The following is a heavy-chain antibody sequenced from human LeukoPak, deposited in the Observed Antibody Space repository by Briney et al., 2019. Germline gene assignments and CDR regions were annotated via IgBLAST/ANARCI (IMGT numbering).Heavy chain of an antibody. CDR1: GGSFSGYY. D-gene: IGHD6-13*01. V-gene: IGHV4-34*01. CDR2: INHSGST. Sequence: SETLSLICAVYGGSFSGYYWSWIRQPPGKGLEWIGEINHSGSTNYNPSLKSRVTISVDTSKNQFSLKLSSVTAADTAVYYCARLPWGSLIDYWGQGTLVTVSS. CDR3: ARLPWGSLIDY. J-gene: IGHJ4*02.